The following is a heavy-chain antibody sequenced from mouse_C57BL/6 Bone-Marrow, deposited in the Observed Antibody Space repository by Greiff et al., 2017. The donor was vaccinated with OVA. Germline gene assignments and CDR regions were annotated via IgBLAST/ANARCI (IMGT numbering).Heavy chain of an antibody. CDR2: IDPETGGT. J-gene: IGHJ2*01. CDR1: GYTFTDYE. CDR3: TRMGDIYYDDLLDY. V-gene: IGHV1-15*01. D-gene: IGHD2-13*01. Sequence: QVQLQQSGAELVRPGASVTLSCKASGYTFTDYEMHWVKQTPVHGLEWIGAIDPETGGTAYNQKFKGKAILTADKSSSTAYMELRSLTSEDSAVYYCTRMGDIYYDDLLDYWGQGTTLTVSS.